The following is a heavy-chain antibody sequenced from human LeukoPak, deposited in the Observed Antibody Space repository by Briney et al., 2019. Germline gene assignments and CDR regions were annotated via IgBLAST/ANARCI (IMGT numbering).Heavy chain of an antibody. D-gene: IGHD2-15*01. V-gene: IGHV5-51*01. CDR2: IYPDDSDT. J-gene: IGHJ4*02. Sequence: GESLKISCKGSGYTFTSYWIGWARQMPGKGLEWMGIIYPDDSDTRYSPSFQGQVTISADKSISTAYLQWSSLKASDTAMYYCARRAHCSGGSCQGYYFDYWGQGTLVTVSS. CDR1: GYTFTSYW. CDR3: ARRAHCSGGSCQGYYFDY.